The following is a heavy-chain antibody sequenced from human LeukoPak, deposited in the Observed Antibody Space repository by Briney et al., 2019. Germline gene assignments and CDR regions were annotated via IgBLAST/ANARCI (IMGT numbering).Heavy chain of an antibody. D-gene: IGHD3-22*01. V-gene: IGHV3-30-3*01. CDR2: ISYDGINK. J-gene: IGHJ4*02. CDR1: GFTFSSYA. Sequence: PGGSLRLSCAASGFTFSSYAMHWVRQAPGKGLEWVAVISYDGINKYYADSVKGRFTISRDNSKNTLYLQMNSLRAEDTAVYYCASYYDSSGYGFDYWGQGTLVTVSS. CDR3: ASYYDSSGYGFDY.